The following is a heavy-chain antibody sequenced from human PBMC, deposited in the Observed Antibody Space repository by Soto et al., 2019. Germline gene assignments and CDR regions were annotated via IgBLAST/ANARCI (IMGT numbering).Heavy chain of an antibody. J-gene: IGHJ5*02. D-gene: IGHD2-8*01. CDR3: ASSVDCTNGVCYDEQEYNWFDP. CDR1: GYTFTSYY. CDR2: INPSGGST. V-gene: IGHV1-46*01. Sequence: ASVKVSCKASGYTFTSYYMHWVRQAPGQGLEWMGIINPSGGSTSYAQKFQGRVTMTRDTSTSTVYMELSSLRSEDTAVYYCASSVDCTNGVCYDEQEYNWFDPWGQGTLVTVSS.